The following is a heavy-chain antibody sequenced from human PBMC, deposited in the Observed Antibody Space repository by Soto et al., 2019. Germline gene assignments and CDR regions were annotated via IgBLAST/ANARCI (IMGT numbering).Heavy chain of an antibody. CDR3: ARDKGRSPLDY. J-gene: IGHJ4*02. V-gene: IGHV3-48*01. D-gene: IGHD2-15*01. CDR2: ISSSSSTI. Sequence: PGGSLRLSFAASGFTFSTYSMNGDRPAPGKGLEWVSYISSSSSTIYYADSVKGRFTISRDNAKNSLYLQMNSLRAEDTAVYYCARDKGRSPLDYWGQGT. CDR1: GFTFSTYS.